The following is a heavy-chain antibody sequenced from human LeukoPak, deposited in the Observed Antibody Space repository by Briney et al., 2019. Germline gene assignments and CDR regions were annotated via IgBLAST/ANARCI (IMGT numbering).Heavy chain of an antibody. J-gene: IGHJ3*02. CDR2: IHYSGST. D-gene: IGHD5-24*01. CDR1: GGSLSSSSYY. Sequence: PSETLSLTCTVSGGSLSSSSYYWGWIRQPPGKGLEWIGSIHYSGSTYYNPSLKSRVTISVDTSKNQFSLKLSSVTAADTAVYYCARDTSRDGYDAFDIWGQGTMVTVSS. V-gene: IGHV4-39*07. CDR3: ARDTSRDGYDAFDI.